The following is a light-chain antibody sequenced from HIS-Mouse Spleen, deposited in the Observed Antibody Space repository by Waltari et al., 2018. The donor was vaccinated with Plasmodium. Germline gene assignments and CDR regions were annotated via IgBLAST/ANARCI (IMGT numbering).Light chain of an antibody. CDR2: KGS. J-gene: IGKJ1*01. Sequence: DIQMTQSPSTLSASVGDRVPITCRASQSISSWLAWYQQKPGKAPKLLIYKGSSLESGVPSRFSGSGSGTEFTLTISSLQPDDFATYYCQQYNSYSWTFGQGTKVEIK. CDR3: QQYNSYSWT. V-gene: IGKV1-5*03. CDR1: QSISSW.